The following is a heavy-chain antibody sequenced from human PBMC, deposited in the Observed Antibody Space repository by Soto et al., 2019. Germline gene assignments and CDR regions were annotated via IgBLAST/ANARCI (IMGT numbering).Heavy chain of an antibody. J-gene: IGHJ4*02. D-gene: IGHD7-27*01. CDR3: ARGNAGVFDY. CDR2: TYYRSEWYN. V-gene: IGHV6-1*01. Sequence: SQTLSLTCAISGDSVSRNSAAWNWIRPSPSRGLEWLGRTYYRSEWYNDYAVSVKGRLSINPDTSKNRFSLQLNSVTPEDTAVYFCARGNAGVFDYWGQGTPVTVSS. CDR1: GDSVSRNSAA.